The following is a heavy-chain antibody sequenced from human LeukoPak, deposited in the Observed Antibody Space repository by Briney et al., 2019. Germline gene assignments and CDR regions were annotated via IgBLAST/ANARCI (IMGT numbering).Heavy chain of an antibody. CDR1: EFTVSSNY. D-gene: IGHD1-14*01. CDR3: ARGLYNSNLRDAFDI. Sequence: PGGSLRLSCAASEFTVSSNYMSWVRQAPGKGLEWVSVIYSDGSTYYADSVKGRFTISRDNSKNMLYLQMNSLRAEDTAVYFCARGLYNSNLRDAFDIWGQGTMVTVSS. V-gene: IGHV3-53*05. CDR2: IYSDGST. J-gene: IGHJ3*02.